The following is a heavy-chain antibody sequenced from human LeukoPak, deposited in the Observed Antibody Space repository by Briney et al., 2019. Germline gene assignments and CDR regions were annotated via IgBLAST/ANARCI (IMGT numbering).Heavy chain of an antibody. Sequence: SETLSLTCTVSGGSISSYYWSWIRQPPGKGLEWIGYIYTSGSTNYTPSLKSRVTISVDTSKNQFSLKLSSVTAADPAVYYCASCRDGYNDAFDIRGQGTMVTVSS. J-gene: IGHJ3*02. D-gene: IGHD5-24*01. CDR3: ASCRDGYNDAFDI. CDR2: IYTSGST. V-gene: IGHV4-4*09. CDR1: GGSISSYY.